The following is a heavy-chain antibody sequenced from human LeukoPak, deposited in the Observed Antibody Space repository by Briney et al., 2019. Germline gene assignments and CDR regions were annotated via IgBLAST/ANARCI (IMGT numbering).Heavy chain of an antibody. CDR1: GFTFSSYS. V-gene: IGHV3-21*01. CDR2: ISSSSSYI. D-gene: IGHD3-22*01. J-gene: IGHJ4*02. CDR3: ARDKEREGLYYYDSSGTDY. Sequence: PGGSLRLSCAASGFTFSSYSMNWVRQAPGKGLEWVSSISSSSSYIYYADSVKGRFTISRDNAKNSLYLQMNSLRAEDTAVYYCARDKEREGLYYYDSSGTDYWGQGTLVTVSS.